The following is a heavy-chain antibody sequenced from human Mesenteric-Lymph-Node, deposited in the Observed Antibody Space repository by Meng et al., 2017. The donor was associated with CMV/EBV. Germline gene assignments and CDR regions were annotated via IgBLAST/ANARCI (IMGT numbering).Heavy chain of an antibody. CDR1: GGTFNTYV. Sequence: SCKASGGTFNTYVINWVRQAPEAGLEWVGRTIPVIGKPNCEQKFQGRVTISADKSSRTTFMELGSLRPEDTAVYYCARGGPYGDYSDHWGQGTLVTVSS. CDR2: TIPVIGKP. J-gene: IGHJ4*02. D-gene: IGHD4/OR15-4a*01. CDR3: ARGGPYGDYSDH. V-gene: IGHV1-69*04.